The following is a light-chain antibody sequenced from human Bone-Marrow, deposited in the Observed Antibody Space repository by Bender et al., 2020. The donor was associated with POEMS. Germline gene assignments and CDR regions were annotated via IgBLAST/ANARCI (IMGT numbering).Light chain of an antibody. CDR2: GYN. CDR1: SSNTGSGYD. V-gene: IGLV1-40*01. Sequence: QSVLTQPPLVSGAPGQRVTISCTGSSSNTGSGYDINWYQHLPGTAPKLLIYGYNNRPSGVPDRFSGSKSGTSASLAITGLQAEDEGDYYYQSYDNSLGGWVFGGGTKLTVL. J-gene: IGLJ3*02. CDR3: QSYDNSLGGWV.